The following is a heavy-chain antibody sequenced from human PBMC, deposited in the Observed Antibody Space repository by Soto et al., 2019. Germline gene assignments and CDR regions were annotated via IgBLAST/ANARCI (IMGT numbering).Heavy chain of an antibody. D-gene: IGHD6-13*01. V-gene: IGHV3-74*01. CDR2: INSDGSST. CDR1: GFTLSNYW. CDR3: ARRPTAGTLDY. J-gene: IGHJ4*02. Sequence: EVQLVESGGGLVQPGASLRLSCAASGFTLSNYWMYWVRQAPGKGLVWVSRINSDGSSTTYADSVKGRFTISRDSAKNTLYLQMNSLRAEDTAVYYCARRPTAGTLDYWGQGTLVTVSS.